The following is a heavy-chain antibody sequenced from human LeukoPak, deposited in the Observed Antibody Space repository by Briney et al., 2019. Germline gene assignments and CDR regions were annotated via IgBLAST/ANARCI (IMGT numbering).Heavy chain of an antibody. D-gene: IGHD2-2*01. CDR1: GFTFSSYG. Sequence: GGSLRLSCAASGFTFSSYGMHWVRQAPGKGLEWVAVISYDGSNKYYADSVKGRFTISRDNSKNTLYLQMNSLRAEDTAVYYCAKSPDQLAYYYYMDVWGKGTTVTVSS. V-gene: IGHV3-30*18. CDR2: ISYDGSNK. CDR3: AKSPDQLAYYYYMDV. J-gene: IGHJ6*03.